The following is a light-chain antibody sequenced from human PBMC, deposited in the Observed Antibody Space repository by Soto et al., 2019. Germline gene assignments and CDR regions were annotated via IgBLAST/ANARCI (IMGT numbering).Light chain of an antibody. J-gene: IGKJ4*01. CDR1: QSVSSY. CDR3: QQRANWPLT. V-gene: IGKV3-11*01. Sequence: EIILTQSPDTLSLSPGERATLSCRASQSVSSYLAWYQQKPGQAPRLLIYETSNRATGIPARFSGSGSGTDFTLIISSLEPEDFAVYYCQQRANWPLTFGGGTKVDIK. CDR2: ETS.